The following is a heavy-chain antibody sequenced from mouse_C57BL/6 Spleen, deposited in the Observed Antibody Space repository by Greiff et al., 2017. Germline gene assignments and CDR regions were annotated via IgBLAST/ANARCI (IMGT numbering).Heavy chain of an antibody. CDR2: IRLKSDNYAT. Sequence: EEKVEESGGGLVQPGGSMKLSCVASGFTFSNYWMNWVRQSPEKGLEWVAQIRLKSDNYATHSAASVKGRFTISRDDSKRIVYLQLNDLRAEDTGIYCCTGPALTGTWFAYWGQGTLVTVSA. CDR1: GFTFSNYW. D-gene: IGHD4-1*01. J-gene: IGHJ3*01. CDR3: TGPALTGTWFAY. V-gene: IGHV6-3*01.